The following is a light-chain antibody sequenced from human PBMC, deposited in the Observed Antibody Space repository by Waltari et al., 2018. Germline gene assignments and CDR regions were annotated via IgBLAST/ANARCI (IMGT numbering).Light chain of an antibody. CDR3: QQYLSPPRT. J-gene: IGKJ1*01. CDR2: WAF. CDR1: QSVLSTFNNKNY. V-gene: IGKV4-1*01. Sequence: DIVMTQSPDSLAVSLGERATINCKSTQSVLSTFNNKNYLDWVQQKPGQPPKLLIYWAFTRESGVPDRFSGSGSGTDFTLTISSLQAEDVAVYYCQQYLSPPRTFGQGTKVEIK.